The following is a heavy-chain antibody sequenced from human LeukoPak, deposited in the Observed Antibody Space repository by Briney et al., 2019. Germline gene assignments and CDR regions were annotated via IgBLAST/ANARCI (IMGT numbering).Heavy chain of an antibody. D-gene: IGHD2-21*02. J-gene: IGHJ4*02. CDR1: GFTFSSYA. CDR2: ISGSGGST. Sequence: GSLRLSCAASGFTFSSYAMSWVRQAPGKGLEWVSAISGSGGSTYYADSVKGRFTISRDNSKNTLYLQMNSLRAEDTAVYYCAKEPQYCGGDCYAELDYWGQGTLVTVSS. CDR3: AKEPQYCGGDCYAELDY. V-gene: IGHV3-23*01.